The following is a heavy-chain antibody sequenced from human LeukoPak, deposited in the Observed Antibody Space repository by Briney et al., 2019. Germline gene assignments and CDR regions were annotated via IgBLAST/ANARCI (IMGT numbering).Heavy chain of an antibody. D-gene: IGHD3-22*01. Sequence: GGSLRLSCAASGFTFSSYWTGWVRQAPGKGLEWVSYISSSSSTLYYAASVKGRFSISRDNAQNSLYLQMNSLRAEDTAVYYCVRDHHRRLYDSQARDTFDIWGQGTMVTVSS. CDR1: GFTFSSYW. V-gene: IGHV3-48*01. CDR2: ISSSSSTL. J-gene: IGHJ3*02. CDR3: VRDHHRRLYDSQARDTFDI.